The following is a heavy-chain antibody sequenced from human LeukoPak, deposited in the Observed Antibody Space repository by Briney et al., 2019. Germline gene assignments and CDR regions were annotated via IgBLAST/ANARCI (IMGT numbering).Heavy chain of an antibody. CDR1: GFTFSSYG. CDR3: ARTDYSRSRYYYYMDV. Sequence: GGSLRLSCAASGFTFSSYGMHWVRQAPGKGLEWVAFIRYDGSNKYYADSVKGRFTISRDNSKNTLYLQMNSLRAEDTAVYYCARTDYSRSRYYYYMDVWGKGTTVTVSS. CDR2: IRYDGSNK. D-gene: IGHD4-11*01. V-gene: IGHV3-30*02. J-gene: IGHJ6*03.